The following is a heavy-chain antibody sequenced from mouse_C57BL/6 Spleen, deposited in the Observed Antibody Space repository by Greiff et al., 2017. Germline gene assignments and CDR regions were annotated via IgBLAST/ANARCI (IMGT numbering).Heavy chain of an antibody. J-gene: IGHJ2*01. CDR2: INYDGSST. Sequence: EVMLVESEGGLVQPGSSMKLSCTASGFTFSDYYMAWVRQVPEKGLEWVANINYDGSSTYYLDSLKSRFIISRDNAKNILYLQMSSLKSEDTATYYCARAHWDLYYFDYWGQGTTLTVSS. CDR1: GFTFSDYY. V-gene: IGHV5-16*01. D-gene: IGHD4-1*01. CDR3: ARAHWDLYYFDY.